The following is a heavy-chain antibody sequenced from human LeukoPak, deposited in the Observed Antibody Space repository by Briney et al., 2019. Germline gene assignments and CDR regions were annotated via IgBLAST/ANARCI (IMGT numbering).Heavy chain of an antibody. Sequence: LSLTCTVSGDSIHSSVYYWGWIRQAPGKGLEWFSYISSSGRTKYYADSMKGRFTISRDNAKNSLYLQMNSLRAEDTAVYYCARSLLGSSSGYLDYWGQGTLVTVSS. CDR2: ISSSGRTK. D-gene: IGHD3-22*01. J-gene: IGHJ4*02. CDR1: GDSIHSSVYY. CDR3: ARSLLGSSSGYLDY. V-gene: IGHV3-11*04.